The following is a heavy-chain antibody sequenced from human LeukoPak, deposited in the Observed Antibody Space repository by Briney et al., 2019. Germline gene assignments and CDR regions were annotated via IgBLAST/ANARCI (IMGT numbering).Heavy chain of an antibody. J-gene: IGHJ4*02. CDR3: AKAPYYDFWSGYYTPVYFDY. CDR2: ITDSGGDT. Sequence: GGSLRLSCAASGFTFSSYAMSWVRLAPGKGLEWISAITDSGGDTYHADSVKGRFTISRDNSKNTLYLQMNSLRAEDTAVYYCAKAPYYDFWSGYYTPVYFDYWGQGTLVTVSS. V-gene: IGHV3-23*01. D-gene: IGHD3-3*01. CDR1: GFTFSSYA.